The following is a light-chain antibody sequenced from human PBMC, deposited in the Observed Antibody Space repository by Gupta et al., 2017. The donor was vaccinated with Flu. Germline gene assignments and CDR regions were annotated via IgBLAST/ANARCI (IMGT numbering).Light chain of an antibody. CDR2: DDS. Sequence: SSILTQAPSVSVAPRQRPRLTCGVHTIGAKSVHSYPQNPSQAPVLVVYDDSDRPSGLPARFSGSHSGNTATLTISRVDGGDEADYDCQVWDGGADHPRVFGGGTKLTVL. V-gene: IGLV3-21*02. CDR1: TIGAKS. CDR3: QVWDGGADHPRV. J-gene: IGLJ3*02.